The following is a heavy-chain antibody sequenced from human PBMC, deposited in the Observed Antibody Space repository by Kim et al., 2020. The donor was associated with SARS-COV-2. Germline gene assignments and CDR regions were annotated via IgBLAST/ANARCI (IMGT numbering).Heavy chain of an antibody. D-gene: IGHD2-2*01. Sequence: GGSLRLSCAVSGIPFSNAWFNWVRQSPGKGLEWVGRIKSKTDGGTADLAAPVQGRFAISRDDSKNTLSLLMNNVETDDSAVYYCTTVSMRWGQGTLVTV. V-gene: IGHV3-15*01. CDR2: IKSKTDGGTA. CDR1: GIPFSNAW. CDR3: TTVSMR. J-gene: IGHJ4*02.